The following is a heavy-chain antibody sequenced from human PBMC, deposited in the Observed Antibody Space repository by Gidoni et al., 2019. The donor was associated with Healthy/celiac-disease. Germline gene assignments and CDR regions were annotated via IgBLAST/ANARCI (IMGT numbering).Heavy chain of an antibody. J-gene: IGHJ4*02. V-gene: IGHV4-38-2*02. D-gene: IGHD3-16*02. CDR3: ARQGGGGVSVWDY. Sequence: QVQLQESGPVLVKPSETLSLTCTVSGYSLSSGSYWGWIRQPPGKGLEWIGSIYHSGSTYYNPSLKSRVTISVDTAKNQFSLKLSSVTAADTAVYYCARQGGGGVSVWDYWGQGTLVTVSS. CDR2: IYHSGST. CDR1: GYSLSSGSY.